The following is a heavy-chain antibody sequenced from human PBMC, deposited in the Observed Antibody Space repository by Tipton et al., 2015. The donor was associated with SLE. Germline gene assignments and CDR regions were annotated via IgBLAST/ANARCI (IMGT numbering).Heavy chain of an antibody. D-gene: IGHD3-22*01. Sequence: TLSLTCTVSGGSISSGGYYWSWIRPHPGKGLEWIGYIYYSGSTYYNPSLKSRVTISVDTSKNQFSLKLSSVTAADTAVYYCARDRDDSSGLYYFDYWGQGTLVTVSS. CDR3: ARDRDDSSGLYYFDY. CDR2: IYYSGST. CDR1: GGSISSGGYY. V-gene: IGHV4-31*03. J-gene: IGHJ4*02.